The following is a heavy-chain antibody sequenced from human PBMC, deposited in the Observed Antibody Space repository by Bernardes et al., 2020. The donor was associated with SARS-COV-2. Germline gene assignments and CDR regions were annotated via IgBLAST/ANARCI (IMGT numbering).Heavy chain of an antibody. Sequence: SETLSLTCTVSGGSISSSSYYWGWIRQPPGKGLEWIGSIYYSGSTYYNPSLKRRVTISVDTSKNQFSLKLSSVTAADTAVYYCARHGKYCTGGVCQTYYYYAMDVWGQGTTVTVSS. CDR2: IYYSGST. CDR1: GGSISSSSYY. D-gene: IGHD2-8*02. J-gene: IGHJ6*02. V-gene: IGHV4-39*01. CDR3: ARHGKYCTGGVCQTYYYYAMDV.